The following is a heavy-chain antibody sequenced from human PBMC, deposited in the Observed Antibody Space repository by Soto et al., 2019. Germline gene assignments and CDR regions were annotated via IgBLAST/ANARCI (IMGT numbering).Heavy chain of an antibody. CDR1: GGSISSYY. V-gene: IGHV4-59*08. Sequence: PSETLSLTCTVSGGSISSYYWSWIRQPPGKGLEWIGYIYYSGSTNYNPSLKSRVTISVDTSKSQFSLKLSSVTAADTAVYYCARGIAVAGLYFDYWGQGTLVTVSS. CDR2: IYYSGST. J-gene: IGHJ4*02. CDR3: ARGIAVAGLYFDY. D-gene: IGHD6-19*01.